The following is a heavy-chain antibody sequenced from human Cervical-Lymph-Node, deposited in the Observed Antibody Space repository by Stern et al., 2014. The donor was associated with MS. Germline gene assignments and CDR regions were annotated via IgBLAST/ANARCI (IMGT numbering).Heavy chain of an antibody. D-gene: IGHD5/OR15-5a*01. V-gene: IGHV4-61*02. CDR3: AREWIYEVSWFDS. J-gene: IGHJ5*01. Sequence: QVQLQESGPGLVKPSQTLSLTCTVSGGSISSGSHYWSWIRQPAGKGLEWVGRIYSTGSGDYNPSFKGRVTMSVDTSKDQFSLELRSVPAADTAMYYCAREWIYEVSWFDSWGQGSLVIVSS. CDR1: GGSISSGSHY. CDR2: IYSTGSG.